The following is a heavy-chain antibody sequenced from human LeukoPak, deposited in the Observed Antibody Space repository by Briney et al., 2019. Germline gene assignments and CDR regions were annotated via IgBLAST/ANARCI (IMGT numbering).Heavy chain of an antibody. CDR1: GFTVSSYG. J-gene: IGHJ3*01. Sequence: GGSLSLSCAVSGFTVSSYGMTWVRQAPGKGLEWVSAFSATDGSAQYAESVRGRFTISRDNSKNSLYLQMNSLRAEDTAVYYCAKARIAAAGTGAFDVWGQGTRVTVSS. D-gene: IGHD6-13*01. V-gene: IGHV3-23*01. CDR2: FSATDGSA. CDR3: AKARIAAAGTGAFDV.